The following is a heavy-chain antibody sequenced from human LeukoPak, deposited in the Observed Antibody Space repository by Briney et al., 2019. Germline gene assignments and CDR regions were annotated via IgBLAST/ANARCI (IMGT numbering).Heavy chain of an antibody. V-gene: IGHV4-34*01. CDR1: GGSFRDYY. CDR3: ARGSHY. J-gene: IGHJ4*02. Sequence: SETLSLTCAVQGGSFRDYYWSWIRQPPGKGLEWIGEINHSGSTNYNPSLKSRVTISVDTSKNQFSLKLSSVTAADTAVYYCARGSHYWGQGTLVTVSS. CDR2: INHSGST.